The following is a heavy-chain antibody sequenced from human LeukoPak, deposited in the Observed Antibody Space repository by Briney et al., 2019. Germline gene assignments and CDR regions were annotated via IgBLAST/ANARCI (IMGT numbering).Heavy chain of an antibody. D-gene: IGHD5-12*01. CDR3: AKDLDIVATITGN. V-gene: IGHV3-23*01. Sequence: ASETLSLTCAVYGGSFSGYYWSWIRQPPGKGLEWVSGVSGSGGSTYYADSVKGRFTISRDNSKNTLYLQMNSLRAEDTAVYYCAKDLDIVATITGNWGQGTLVTVSS. CDR2: VSGSGGST. J-gene: IGHJ4*02. CDR1: GGSFSGYY.